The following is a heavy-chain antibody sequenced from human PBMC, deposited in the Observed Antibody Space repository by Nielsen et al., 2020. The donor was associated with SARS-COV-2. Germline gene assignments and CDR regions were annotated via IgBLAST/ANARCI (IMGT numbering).Heavy chain of an antibody. CDR1: GYSFTSYW. J-gene: IGHJ6*03. V-gene: IGHV5-10-1*01. Sequence: GESLKISRKGSGYSFTSYWISWVRQMPGKGLEWMGRIDPSDSYTNYSPSFQGHVTISADKSISTAYLQWSSLKASDTAMYYCARHTRGVVPAGYYYYYMDVWGKGTTVTVSS. CDR2: IDPSDSYT. D-gene: IGHD2-2*01. CDR3: ARHTRGVVPAGYYYYYMDV.